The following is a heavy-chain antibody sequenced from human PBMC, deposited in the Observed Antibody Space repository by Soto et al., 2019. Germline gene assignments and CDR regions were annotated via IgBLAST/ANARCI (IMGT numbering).Heavy chain of an antibody. CDR3: ARRYGSAIDY. CDR1: SGSISSYY. Sequence: SDSLSITCAASSGSISSYYCVWILQTPGKGLEWIGYIYYSGSTNYNPSLKSRVTISVDTSKNQFSLKLSSVTAADTAVYYCARRYGSAIDYWGQGTLVTVSS. CDR2: IYYSGST. V-gene: IGHV4-59*08. D-gene: IGHD1-26*01. J-gene: IGHJ4*02.